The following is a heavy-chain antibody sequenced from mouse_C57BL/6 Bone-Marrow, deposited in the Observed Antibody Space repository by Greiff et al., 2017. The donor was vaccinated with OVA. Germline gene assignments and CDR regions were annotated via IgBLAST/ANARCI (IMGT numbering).Heavy chain of an antibody. CDR3: ARRRYYGSSPLYAMGY. CDR2: IHPNSGST. Sequence: QVQLQQPGAELVKPGASVKLSCKASGYTFTSYWMHWVKQRPGQGLEWIGMIHPNSGSTNYNEKFKSKATLTVDKSSSTAYMQLSSLTSEDSAVYYCARRRYYGSSPLYAMGYWGQGTSVTVSS. CDR1: GYTFTSYW. V-gene: IGHV1-64*01. J-gene: IGHJ4*01. D-gene: IGHD1-1*01.